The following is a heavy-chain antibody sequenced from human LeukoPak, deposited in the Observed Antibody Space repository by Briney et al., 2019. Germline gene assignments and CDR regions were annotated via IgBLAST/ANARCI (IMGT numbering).Heavy chain of an antibody. CDR1: GFTFTTYA. CDR2: VSKSDGTT. CDR3: ARGSYGMDV. V-gene: IGHV3-23*01. Sequence: PGGSLRLSCAASGFTFTTYAMSWVRQAPGKGLEWVSSVSKSDGTTYYADSVKGRLTISRDNSKNTLHLQMNGLRAEVTAVYYCARGSYGMDVWGQGTTVTVSS. J-gene: IGHJ6*02.